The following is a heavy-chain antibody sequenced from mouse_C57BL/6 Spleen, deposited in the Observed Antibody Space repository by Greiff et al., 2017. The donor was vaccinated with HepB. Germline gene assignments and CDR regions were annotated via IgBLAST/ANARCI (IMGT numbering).Heavy chain of an antibody. D-gene: IGHD1-1*01. CDR3: TRDRDYYGSSWGYFDV. J-gene: IGHJ1*03. CDR1: GFTFSSYA. Sequence: EVKLVESGEGLVKPGGSLKLSCAASGFTFSSYAMSWVRQTPEKRLEWVAYISSGGDYIYYADTVKGRFTISRDNARNTLYLQMSSLKSEDTAMYYCTRDRDYYGSSWGYFDVWGTGTTVTVSS. V-gene: IGHV5-9-1*02. CDR2: ISSGGDYI.